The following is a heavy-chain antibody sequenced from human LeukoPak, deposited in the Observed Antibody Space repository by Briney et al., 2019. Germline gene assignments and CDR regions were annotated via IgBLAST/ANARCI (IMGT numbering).Heavy chain of an antibody. Sequence: PGGSLRLSCTVSGFTVSSNSMSWVRQAPGKGLEWVSFIYSDNTHYSDSVKGRFTISRDNSKNTLYLQMNSLRAEDTAVYYCARGGSGYSYGKIDSWGQGILVTVSS. D-gene: IGHD5-18*01. J-gene: IGHJ4*02. V-gene: IGHV3-53*01. CDR3: ARGGSGYSYGKIDS. CDR1: GFTVSSNS. CDR2: IYSDNT.